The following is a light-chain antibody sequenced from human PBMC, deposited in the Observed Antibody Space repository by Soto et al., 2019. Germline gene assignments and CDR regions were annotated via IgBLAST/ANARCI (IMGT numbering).Light chain of an antibody. CDR1: QGISNY. CDR3: LQHNSYPRVT. J-gene: IGKJ4*01. CDR2: AAS. Sequence: NIQMTQSPSAMSASVGDRVTITCRARQGISNYLAWFQQKPGKVPKHLIYAASSLQSGVPSRFSDSGSGTEFTLTISSLQPEDFATYYCLQHNSYPRVTFGGGTKVEIK. V-gene: IGKV1D-17*01.